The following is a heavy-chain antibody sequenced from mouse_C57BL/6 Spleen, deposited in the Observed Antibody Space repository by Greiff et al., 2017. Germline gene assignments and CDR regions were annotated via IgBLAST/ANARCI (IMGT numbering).Heavy chain of an antibody. CDR3: ARHSSYAMDY. Sequence: VKLMESGPGLVAPSQRLSITCTVSGFSLTSYGVHWVRQPPGKGLEWLVVIWSDGSTTYNSALKSRLSISKDNSKSQVFLKMNSRQTDDTAMYYCARHSSYAMDYWGQGASVTVSS. CDR2: IWSDGST. V-gene: IGHV2-6-1*01. J-gene: IGHJ4*01. CDR1: GFSLTSYG. D-gene: IGHD1-1*01.